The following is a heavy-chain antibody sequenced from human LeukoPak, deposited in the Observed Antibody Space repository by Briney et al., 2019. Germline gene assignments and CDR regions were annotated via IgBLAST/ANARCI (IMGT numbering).Heavy chain of an antibody. CDR2: INHSGST. CDR1: GGSISSYY. V-gene: IGHV4-34*01. J-gene: IGHJ4*02. Sequence: PSETLSLTCTVSGGSISSYYWSWIRQPPGKGLEWIGEINHSGSTNYNPSLKSRVTISVDTSKNQFSLKLSSVTAADTAVYYCARTGYYDSSGLPKYWGQGTLVTVSS. CDR3: ARTGYYDSSGLPKY. D-gene: IGHD3-22*01.